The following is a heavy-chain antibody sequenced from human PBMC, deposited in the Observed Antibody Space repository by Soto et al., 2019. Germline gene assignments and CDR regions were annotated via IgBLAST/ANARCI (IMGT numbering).Heavy chain of an antibody. Sequence: VQLLESGGGLVQPGGSLRLSCAASGFIFSDYAMSWVRQAPGKGLEWISSVRGRGIITYYADSVKGRFTISRDNFKNTLYLQTSSLRAEDTAMYYCAKDPPPVPYCGDDCHRDFWGQGTLVTVSS. V-gene: IGHV3-23*01. D-gene: IGHD2-21*02. CDR3: AKDPPPVPYCGDDCHRDF. J-gene: IGHJ4*02. CDR1: GFIFSDYA. CDR2: VRGRGIIT.